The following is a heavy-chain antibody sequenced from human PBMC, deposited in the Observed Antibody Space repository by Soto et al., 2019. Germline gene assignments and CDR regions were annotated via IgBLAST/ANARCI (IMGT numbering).Heavy chain of an antibody. Sequence: SLILSCAASGFTFSSYAMSWVRQAPGKGLEWVSAISGSGGSTYYADSVKGRFTISRDNSKNTLYLQMNSLRAEDTAVYYCAKDDSSGYDFVASGYWVQGTMVTVSS. D-gene: IGHD5-12*01. CDR2: ISGSGGST. J-gene: IGHJ4*02. V-gene: IGHV3-23*01. CDR1: GFTFSSYA. CDR3: AKDDSSGYDFVASGY.